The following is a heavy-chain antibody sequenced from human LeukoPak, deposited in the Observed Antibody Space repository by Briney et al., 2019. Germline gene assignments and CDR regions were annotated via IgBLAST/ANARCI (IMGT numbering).Heavy chain of an antibody. V-gene: IGHV1-2*02. D-gene: IGHD1-7*01. Sequence: GASVKVSCKASGYTFTGYYMHWVRQAPGQGLEWMGWINPNSGGTNYAQKFQGRVTMTRDTSISTAYKELSRLRSDDTAVYYCARVDNWNYSYWFDPWGQGTLVTVSS. CDR3: ARVDNWNYSYWFDP. CDR2: INPNSGGT. CDR1: GYTFTGYY. J-gene: IGHJ5*02.